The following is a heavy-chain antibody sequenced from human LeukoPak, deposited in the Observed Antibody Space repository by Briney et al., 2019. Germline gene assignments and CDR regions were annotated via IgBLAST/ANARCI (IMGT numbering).Heavy chain of an antibody. CDR1: GASISSGNYY. CDR3: ARTGRYGTFDI. D-gene: IGHD1-1*01. V-gene: IGHV4-39*01. J-gene: IGHJ3*02. CDR2: IYYSGDT. Sequence: SETLSLTCTVSGASISSGNYYWGWIRQPPGKGLEWLGSIYYSGDTYNNPSLKSRVTISVDTSKNQFSLKLSSVTAADTAAYYCARTGRYGTFDIWGQGTMVTVSS.